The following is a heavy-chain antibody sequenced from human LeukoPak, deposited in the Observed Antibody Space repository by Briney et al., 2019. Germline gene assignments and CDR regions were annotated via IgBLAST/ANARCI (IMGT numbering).Heavy chain of an antibody. CDR3: ARACLGADEDGYFDY. Sequence: GESLKISCKGSGYSFTSYWIGWVRQMPGKGLEWMGIIYPGDSDTRYSPSFQGQVTISADKSISTAYLQWSSLKASDTAMYYCARACLGADEDGYFDYWGQGTLVTVSS. CDR2: IYPGDSDT. D-gene: IGHD5/OR15-5a*01. V-gene: IGHV5-51*01. CDR1: GYSFTSYW. J-gene: IGHJ4*02.